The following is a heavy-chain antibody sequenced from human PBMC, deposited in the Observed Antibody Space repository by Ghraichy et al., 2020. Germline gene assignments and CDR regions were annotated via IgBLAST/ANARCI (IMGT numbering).Heavy chain of an antibody. V-gene: IGHV4-34*01. CDR3: ARAGDPHSSGWYKYLDY. Sequence: SETLPLTCAVYGGSFSGYYLSWIRQPPGKGLEWIGEINHSGSTNYNPSLKSRVTISVDTSKNQFSLKLSSVTAADTAVYYCARAGDPHSSGWYKYLDYWGQGTLVTVSS. CDR2: INHSGST. D-gene: IGHD6-19*01. J-gene: IGHJ4*02. CDR1: GGSFSGYY.